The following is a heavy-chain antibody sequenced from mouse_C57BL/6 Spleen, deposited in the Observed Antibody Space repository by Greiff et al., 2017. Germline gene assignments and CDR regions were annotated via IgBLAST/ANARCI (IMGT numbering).Heavy chain of an antibody. CDR3: TREPDGSHAMDY. CDR1: GFTFSSYA. CDR2: ISSGGDYI. V-gene: IGHV5-9-1*02. D-gene: IGHD1-1*01. J-gene: IGHJ4*01. Sequence: EVQVVESGEGLVKPGGSLKLSCAASGFTFSSYAMSWVRQTPEKRLEWVAYISSGGDYIYYADTVKGRFTISRDNARNTLYLQLSSLKSEDTAMYYCTREPDGSHAMDYWGQGTSVTVSS.